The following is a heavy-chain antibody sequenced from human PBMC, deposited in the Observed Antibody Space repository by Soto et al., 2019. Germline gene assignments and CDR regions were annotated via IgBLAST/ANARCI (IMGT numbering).Heavy chain of an antibody. CDR1: GGTFSSYA. J-gene: IGHJ4*02. V-gene: IGHV1-69*06. D-gene: IGHD3-22*01. Sequence: QVQLVQSGAEVKKPGSSVKVSCKASGGTFSSYAISWVRQAPGQGLEWMGGIIPIFGTANYAQKFRGRVTITADKSTSTAYMELSSLRSEDTAVYYCARGATYYYDSSGYPYYFDYWGQGTLVTVSS. CDR3: ARGATYYYDSSGYPYYFDY. CDR2: IIPIFGTA.